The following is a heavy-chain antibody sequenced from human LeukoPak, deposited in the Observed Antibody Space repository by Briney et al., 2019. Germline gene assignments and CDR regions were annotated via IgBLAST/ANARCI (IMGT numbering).Heavy chain of an antibody. CDR1: GGSISSYY. V-gene: IGHV4-59*12. J-gene: IGHJ5*02. Sequence: SETLSLTCTVSGGSISSYYWSWIRQPPGKGLEWIGYIYYSGSTNYNPSLKSRVTISVDTSKNQFSLKLSSVTAADTAVYYCARTPPSITIFGVVTTPPFDPWGQGTLVTVSS. D-gene: IGHD3-3*01. CDR2: IYYSGST. CDR3: ARTPPSITIFGVVTTPPFDP.